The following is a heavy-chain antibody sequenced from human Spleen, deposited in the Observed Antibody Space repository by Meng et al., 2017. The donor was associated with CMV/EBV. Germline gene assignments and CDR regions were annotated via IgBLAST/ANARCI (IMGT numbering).Heavy chain of an antibody. V-gene: IGHV3-23*01. Sequence: GGSLRLSCAASGFSFSAYAMGWVRQAPGKGLEWVSAISGSGGNTYYADSVKGRLTISRDNSKNTLHLQMNSLRAEDTALYYCAKVIKGDIIVVPASWNFDYWGQGTLVTVSS. D-gene: IGHD2-2*01. CDR3: AKVIKGDIIVVPASWNFDY. CDR1: GFSFSAYA. J-gene: IGHJ4*02. CDR2: ISGSGGNT.